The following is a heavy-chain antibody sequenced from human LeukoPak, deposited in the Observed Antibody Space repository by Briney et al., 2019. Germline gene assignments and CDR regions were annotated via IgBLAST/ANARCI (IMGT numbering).Heavy chain of an antibody. CDR2: ITGSGGST. CDR3: ARDPYSGGYGAYYYYYMDV. D-gene: IGHD6-19*01. J-gene: IGHJ6*03. V-gene: IGHV3-23*01. CDR1: GFTFTTYA. Sequence: GGSLRLSCGASGFTFTTYAMTWVRQAPGKGLEWVSSITGSGGSTYYGDSVKGRFTISRDNSKNTLYLQMNSLRAEDTAVYYCARDPYSGGYGAYYYYYMDVWGKGTTVTVSS.